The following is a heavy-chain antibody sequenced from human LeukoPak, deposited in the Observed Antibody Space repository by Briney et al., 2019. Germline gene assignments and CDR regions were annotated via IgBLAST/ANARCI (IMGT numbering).Heavy chain of an antibody. V-gene: IGHV1-8*01. CDR2: MNPNSGNT. CDR3: ARGLRRGSSSWQRNSYY. Sequence: ASVKVSCKASGYTFTSYDINWVRQATGQGLEWMGWMNPNSGNTGYAQKFQGRVTMTRNTSIGTAYMELSSLRSEDTAVYYCARGLRRGSSSWQRNSYYWGQGTLVTVSS. D-gene: IGHD6-13*01. CDR1: GYTFTSYD. J-gene: IGHJ4*02.